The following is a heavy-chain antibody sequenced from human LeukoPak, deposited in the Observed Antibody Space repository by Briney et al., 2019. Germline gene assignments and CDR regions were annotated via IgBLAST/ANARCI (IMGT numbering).Heavy chain of an antibody. Sequence: SETLSLTCAVYGGSFSTYYWSWIRQPPGKGLEWIGQINHSGNTNYNPSPKSRVAISVDTSKNQFSLKLTSVTAADTAVYYCARNSSSSRAFDIWGQGTRVTVSS. CDR1: GGSFSTYY. D-gene: IGHD6-13*01. V-gene: IGHV4-34*01. CDR2: INHSGNT. J-gene: IGHJ3*02. CDR3: ARNSSSSRAFDI.